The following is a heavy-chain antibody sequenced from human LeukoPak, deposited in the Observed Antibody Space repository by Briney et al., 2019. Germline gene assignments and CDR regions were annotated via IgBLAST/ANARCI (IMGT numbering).Heavy chain of an antibody. D-gene: IGHD2-21*02. CDR2: IYYSGST. CDR1: GGSISSGDYY. Sequence: PSETLSLTCTVSGGSISSGDYYWSWIRQPPGKGLEWIGYIYYSGSTYYNPSLKSRVTISVDTPKNQFSLKLSSVTAADTAVYYCASSVTDAKIFDYWGQGTLVTVSS. V-gene: IGHV4-30-4*01. CDR3: ASSVTDAKIFDY. J-gene: IGHJ4*02.